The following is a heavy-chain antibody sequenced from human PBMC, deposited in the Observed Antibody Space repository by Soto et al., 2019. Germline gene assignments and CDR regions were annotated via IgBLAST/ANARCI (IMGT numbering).Heavy chain of an antibody. CDR1: GGSISSGDYY. CDR3: ARKFIPVAGSFNWFDP. Sequence: SETLSLTCTVSGGSISSGDYYWSWIRQHPGKGLEWIGYIYYSGSTYYNPSLKSRVGISVDTSKNQFSLKLSSVTAADTAVYYCARKFIPVAGSFNWFDPWGQGTLVTVSS. D-gene: IGHD6-19*01. V-gene: IGHV4-31*03. CDR2: IYYSGST. J-gene: IGHJ5*02.